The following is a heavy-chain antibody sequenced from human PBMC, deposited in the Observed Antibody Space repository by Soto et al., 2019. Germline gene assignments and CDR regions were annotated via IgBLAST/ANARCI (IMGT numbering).Heavy chain of an antibody. CDR1: GGTFSSYA. CDR3: ARSGIAPYYCYYGMDV. D-gene: IGHD1-20*01. V-gene: IGHV1-69*01. CDR2: IIPIFGTA. Sequence: QVQLVQSGAEVKKPGSSVKVSCKASGGTFSSYAISWVRQAPGQGLEWMGGIIPIFGTANYAQKFQGRVTITADESTSTVYMELSSLRSEDTAVYYCARSGIAPYYCYYGMDVWGQGTTVTVSS. J-gene: IGHJ6*02.